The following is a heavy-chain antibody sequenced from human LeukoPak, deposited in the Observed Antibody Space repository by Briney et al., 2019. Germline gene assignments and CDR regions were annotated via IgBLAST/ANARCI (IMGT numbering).Heavy chain of an antibody. J-gene: IGHJ6*03. CDR3: TSSTVSDYYYYMDV. CDR2: IRSKAYGGTT. D-gene: IGHD2-2*01. CDR1: GFTFGDYA. V-gene: IGHV3-49*03. Sequence: GGSLRLSCTASGFTFGDYAMSWFRQAPGKGLEWVGFIRSKAYGGTTEYAASVKGRFTISRDDSKSIAYLQMNSLKTGDTAVYYCTSSTVSDYYYYMDVWGKGTTVTVSS.